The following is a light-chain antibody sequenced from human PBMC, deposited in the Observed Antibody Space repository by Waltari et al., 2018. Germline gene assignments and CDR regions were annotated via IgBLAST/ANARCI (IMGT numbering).Light chain of an antibody. V-gene: IGKV4-1*01. Sequence: DIVMTQSPASLAVSLGERATINCKSSQCVLYSSNNKNYLTWSQQKPGQPPKLLIYWATTRESGVPDRFSGSASGTDFTLTISSLQAEDVAVYYCQQYYSAPYTFGQGTKLEIK. CDR2: WAT. J-gene: IGKJ2*01. CDR3: QQYYSAPYT. CDR1: QCVLYSSNNKNY.